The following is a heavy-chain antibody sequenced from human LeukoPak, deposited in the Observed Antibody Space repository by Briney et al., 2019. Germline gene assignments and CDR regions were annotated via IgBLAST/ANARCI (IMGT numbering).Heavy chain of an antibody. CDR1: GGAFRGFY. CDR2: INHFGST. D-gene: IGHD2-8*02. V-gene: IGHV4-34*01. Sequence: LETLSFTCTVYGGAFRGFYWGWVRQPPREGLEWIGAINHFGSTNYNPSLKSRVTISLDTSKNQFSLKLSSVTAADTAVYYCAGHHPRNTVDFWGQGTLVTVSS. CDR3: AGHHPRNTVDF. J-gene: IGHJ4*02.